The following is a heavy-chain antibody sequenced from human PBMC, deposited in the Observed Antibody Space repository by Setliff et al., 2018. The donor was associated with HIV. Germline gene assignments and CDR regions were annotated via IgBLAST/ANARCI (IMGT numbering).Heavy chain of an antibody. CDR1: GFTFSTFW. J-gene: IGHJ4*02. V-gene: IGHV3-48*01. CDR3: AKELAASGLGYFDS. Sequence: PGGSLRLSCAASGFTFSTFWMGWVRQAPGKGLEWVSYISSSRSTIYYADSVKGRFTISRDNAKNSVYLQMNSLRAEDTAEYYCAKELAASGLGYFDSWGRGILVTVSS. CDR2: ISSSRSTI. D-gene: IGHD3-22*01.